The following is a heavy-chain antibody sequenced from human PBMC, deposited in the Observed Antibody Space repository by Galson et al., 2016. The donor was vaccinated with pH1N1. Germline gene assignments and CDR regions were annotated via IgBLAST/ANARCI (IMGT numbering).Heavy chain of an antibody. V-gene: IGHV5-51*01. CDR3: ARHVALDPPVEYYYIDV. CDR2: IYLDDSDT. CDR1: GYGFPTSW. J-gene: IGHJ6*03. D-gene: IGHD1-1*01. Sequence: QSGAEVKKPGESLKISCKGSGYGFPTSWIGWVRQMPGKGLEWMGSIYLDDSDTRYSPSFQGQVTISTDKSIRTTYLQWNSLKASDTAIYYCARHVALDPPVEYYYIDVWGKGTTVIVSS.